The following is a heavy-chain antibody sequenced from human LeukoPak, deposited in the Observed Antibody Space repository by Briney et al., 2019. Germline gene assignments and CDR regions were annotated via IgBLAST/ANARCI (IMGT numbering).Heavy chain of an antibody. V-gene: IGHV5-51*01. J-gene: IGHJ4*02. Sequence: GESLKISCKGSGSRFTSYWIGWVRQMPGKGLEWMGIIYPGDSDTRSSPSFQGQATISADKSISTAYLQWSSLKASDTAMYCCARHPNWNDPLDYWGQGTLVTVSS. CDR1: GSRFTSYW. CDR2: IYPGDSDT. CDR3: ARHPNWNDPLDY. D-gene: IGHD1-20*01.